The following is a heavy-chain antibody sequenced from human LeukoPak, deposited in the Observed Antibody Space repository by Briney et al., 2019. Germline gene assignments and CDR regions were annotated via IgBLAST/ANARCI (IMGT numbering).Heavy chain of an antibody. J-gene: IGHJ3*02. Sequence: PGGSLRLSCSASGFTFSSYAMSWVRQAPGKGLEGVSAISGSGGSTYYADSGKGGFTISRANSKNTLYLQMNSLSAEATAVYYCAKDPPAGGYGDDAFDIWDQGTMATVSS. D-gene: IGHD5-12*01. CDR1: GFTFSSYA. V-gene: IGHV3-23*01. CDR3: AKDPPAGGYGDDAFDI. CDR2: ISGSGGST.